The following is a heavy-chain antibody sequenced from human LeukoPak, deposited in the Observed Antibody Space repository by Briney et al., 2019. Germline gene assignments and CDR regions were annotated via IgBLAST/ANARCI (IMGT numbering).Heavy chain of an antibody. CDR3: ARVTHEYSGSYYFDY. D-gene: IGHD1-26*01. CDR1: GYTFTSYD. Sequence: ASVKVSCKASGYTFTSYDTNWVRQATGQGLEWMGWMNPNSGNTGYAQKFQGRVTMTRNTSISTAYMELSSLRSEDTAVYYCARVTHEYSGSYYFDYWGQGTLVTVSS. CDR2: MNPNSGNT. J-gene: IGHJ4*02. V-gene: IGHV1-8*01.